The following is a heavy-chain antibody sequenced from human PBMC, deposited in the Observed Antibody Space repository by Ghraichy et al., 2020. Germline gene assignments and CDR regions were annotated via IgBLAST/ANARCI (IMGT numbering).Heavy chain of an antibody. CDR2: IYYSGST. J-gene: IGHJ6*02. CDR1: GGSISSSSYY. D-gene: IGHD1-26*01. CDR3: ARLQVGATTTLFSYYYYGMDV. Sequence: SETLSLTCTVSGGSISSSSYYWAWIRQPPGKGLEWIGSIYYSGSTYYNPSLKSRVTISVDTSKNQFSLKLSSVTAADTAVYYCARLQVGATTTLFSYYYYGMDVWGQGTTVTVSS. V-gene: IGHV4-39*01.